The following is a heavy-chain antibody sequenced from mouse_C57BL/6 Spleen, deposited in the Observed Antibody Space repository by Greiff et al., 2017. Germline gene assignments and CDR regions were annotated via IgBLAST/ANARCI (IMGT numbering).Heavy chain of an antibody. D-gene: IGHD4-1*01. Sequence: QVQLQQLGAELVMPGASVKLSCKASGYTFTSYWMHWVKQRPGQGLEWIGEIDPSDSYTNYNQKFKGKSTLTVDKSSSTAYMQLSSLTSEDSAVYYCARLGTKGNYFDYWGQGTTLTVSS. CDR3: ARLGTKGNYFDY. J-gene: IGHJ2*01. V-gene: IGHV1-69*01. CDR2: IDPSDSYT. CDR1: GYTFTSYW.